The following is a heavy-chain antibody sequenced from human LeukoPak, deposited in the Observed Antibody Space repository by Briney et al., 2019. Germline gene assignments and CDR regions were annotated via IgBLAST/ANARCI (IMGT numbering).Heavy chain of an antibody. CDR2: INPNSGGT. CDR1: GYTFTGYY. J-gene: IGHJ6*03. Sequence: GASVKVSCKASGYTFTGYYMHWVRQAPGQGLEWMGWINPNSGGTNYAQKFQGRVTMTRDTSISTAYMELSRLRSDDTAVYYCARELRPHYYYYMDVWGKGTTVTVSS. V-gene: IGHV1-2*02. CDR3: ARELRPHYYYYMDV.